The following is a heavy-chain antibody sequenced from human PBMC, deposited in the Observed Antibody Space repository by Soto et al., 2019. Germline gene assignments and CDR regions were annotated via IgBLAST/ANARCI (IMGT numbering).Heavy chain of an antibody. CDR3: ARDSLGGVAATQGFDY. J-gene: IGHJ4*02. CDR1: GFTFSSYA. D-gene: IGHD2-15*01. CDR2: ISYDGSNK. Sequence: QPGGSLRLSCAASGFTFSSYAMHWVRQAPGKGLEWVAVISYDGSNKYYADSVKGRFTISRDNSKNTLYLQMNSLRAEDTAVYYCARDSLGGVAATQGFDYWGQGTLVTVPQ. V-gene: IGHV3-30-3*01.